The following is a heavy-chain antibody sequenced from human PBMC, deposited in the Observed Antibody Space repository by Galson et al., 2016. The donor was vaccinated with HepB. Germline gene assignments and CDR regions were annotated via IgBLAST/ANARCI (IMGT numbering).Heavy chain of an antibody. Sequence: SLRLSCAASGFSFSNYWMSWVRQSPGKGLEWVANIKQDGSENYYVDSVKGRFTIPRDNAKNSLYLQMNSLRAEDTAVYYCARDNKWLLSYYFYYSMDVWGQGTTVTVSS. CDR3: ARDNKWLLSYYFYYSMDV. CDR2: IKQDGSEN. V-gene: IGHV3-7*01. CDR1: GFSFSNYW. D-gene: IGHD3-22*01. J-gene: IGHJ6*02.